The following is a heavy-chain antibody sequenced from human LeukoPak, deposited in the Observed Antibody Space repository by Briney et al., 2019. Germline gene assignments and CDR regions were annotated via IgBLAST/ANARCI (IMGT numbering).Heavy chain of an antibody. CDR2: XXXXDSDP. CDR1: GYSFSTXX. D-gene: IGHD1-26*01. V-gene: IGHV5-51*01. J-gene: IGHJ5*02. Sequence: GESLKISCKGTGYSFSTXXXXWVRQVPRKXLXXXXXXXXXDSDPQYTPSFQGQXXLSADKSITPVSLQRSSLNASDTAMYYCARAPLLTRRWELLNTFDPWGQGTLVIVSS. CDR3: ARAPLLTRRWELLNTFDP.